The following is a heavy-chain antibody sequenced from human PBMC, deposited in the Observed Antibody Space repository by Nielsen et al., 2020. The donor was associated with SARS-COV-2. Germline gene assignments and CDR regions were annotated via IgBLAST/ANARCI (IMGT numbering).Heavy chain of an antibody. CDR3: AREGTGRYCSSTSCYVFDY. J-gene: IGHJ4*02. CDR1: GGSISSYY. D-gene: IGHD2-2*01. V-gene: IGHV4-59*12. CDR2: IYYSGST. Sequence: SETLSLTCTVSGGSISSYYWSWIRQPPGKGLEWIGYIYYSGSTNYNPSLKSRVTISVDTSKNQFSLKLSSVTAADTAVYYCAREGTGRYCSSTSCYVFDYWGQGTLVTVSS.